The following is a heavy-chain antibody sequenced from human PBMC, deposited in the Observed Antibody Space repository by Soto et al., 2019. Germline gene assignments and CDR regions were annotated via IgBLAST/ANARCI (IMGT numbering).Heavy chain of an antibody. CDR2: LFYGGTI. Sequence: QLQLQESGPGLVKPSETLSLTCAVSGGSISGYYWTWIRQPPGKGLEWVGSLFYGGTIDYNASLKSRLTISVDTSKNQFSLKLRSVTAADTAVYYCVSHRGLAPVYWGQGTLVTASS. CDR3: VSHRGLAPVY. CDR1: GGSISGYY. J-gene: IGHJ4*02. V-gene: IGHV4-39*01. D-gene: IGHD3-10*01.